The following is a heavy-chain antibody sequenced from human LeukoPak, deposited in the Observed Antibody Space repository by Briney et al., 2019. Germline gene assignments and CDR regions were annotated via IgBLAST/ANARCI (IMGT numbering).Heavy chain of an antibody. V-gene: IGHV4-34*01. CDR3: ARARDYARWYFDY. CDR2: INHSGST. Sequence: SETLSLTCTVYGGSFSGYYWSWIRQPPGKGLEWIGEINHSGSTNYNPSLKSRVTISVDTSKNRFSLKLSSVTAADTAVYYCARARDYARWYFDYWGRGTLVTVSS. D-gene: IGHD4-17*01. CDR1: GGSFSGYY. J-gene: IGHJ4*02.